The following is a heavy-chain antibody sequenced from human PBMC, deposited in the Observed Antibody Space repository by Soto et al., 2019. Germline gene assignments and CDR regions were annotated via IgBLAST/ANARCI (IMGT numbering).Heavy chain of an antibody. CDR1: GFTFNNYG. V-gene: IGHV3-33*01. CDR2: IWNDGSGY. CDR3: ARRQISPPTRGAAAARGGMDV. D-gene: IGHD6-13*01. J-gene: IGHJ6*02. Sequence: QVQLVESGGGVVQPGRSLRLSCAASGFTFNNYGMHWVRQAPGKGLEWVAVIWNDGSGYYYANSVKGRFTISRDNSKNKLYLQMSSRRAEDTAVYYCARRQISPPTRGAAAARGGMDVWGQGTTVTVSS.